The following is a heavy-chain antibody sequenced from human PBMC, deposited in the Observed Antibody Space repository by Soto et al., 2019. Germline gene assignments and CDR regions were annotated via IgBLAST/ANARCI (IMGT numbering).Heavy chain of an antibody. CDR3: SRADSSGYYILFHCYPMDD. CDR1: GGTFSSYA. V-gene: IGHV1-69*06. J-gene: IGHJ6*02. CDR2: IIAIFGTA. D-gene: IGHD3-22*01. Sequence: SVKVSCKASGGTFSSYAISWVRQAPGQGLEWMGGIIAIFGTANYAQKFQGRDTITADKSTSTAYMELSSLRSEDTAVSYCSRADSSGYYILFHCYPMDDSGQGTTVTVAS.